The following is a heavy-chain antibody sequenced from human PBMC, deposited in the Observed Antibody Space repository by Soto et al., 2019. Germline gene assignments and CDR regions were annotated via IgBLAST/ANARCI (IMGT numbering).Heavy chain of an antibody. CDR3: ASLDYYDSSGPLRNYFDY. J-gene: IGHJ4*02. Sequence: QVQLVQSGAEVKKPGSSVNVSCKASGGTFSSYAISWVRQAPGQGLEWMGGIIPIFGTANYAQKFQGRVTITADESTSTAYMELSSLRSEDTAVYYCASLDYYDSSGPLRNYFDYWGQGTLVTVSS. CDR2: IIPIFGTA. V-gene: IGHV1-69*01. CDR1: GGTFSSYA. D-gene: IGHD3-22*01.